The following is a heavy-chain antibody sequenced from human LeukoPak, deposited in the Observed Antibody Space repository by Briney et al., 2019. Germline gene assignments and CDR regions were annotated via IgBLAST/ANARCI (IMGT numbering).Heavy chain of an antibody. V-gene: IGHV3-9*03. CDR2: ISWNSGSI. CDR3: AKDTGRYCSSTSCSGAFDI. CDR1: GFTFDDYA. Sequence: GGSLRLSCAASGFTFDDYAMHWVRQAPGKGLEWVSGISWNSGSIGYADSVKGRFTISRDNAKNSLYLQMNSLRAEDMALYYCAKDTGRYCSSTSCSGAFDIWGQGTMVTVSS. J-gene: IGHJ3*02. D-gene: IGHD2-2*01.